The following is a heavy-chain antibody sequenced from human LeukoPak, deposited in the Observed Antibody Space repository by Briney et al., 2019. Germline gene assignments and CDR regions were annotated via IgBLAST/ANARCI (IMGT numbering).Heavy chain of an antibody. CDR1: GYTFTIYD. D-gene: IGHD3-3*01. CDR3: ARGEILGGDFCCGYSSYYYYGMDV. Sequence: ASVKVSFKASGYTFTIYDINWVRQATGQGLEWMGWMNPNSGNTGYAQKFQGRVTMTRNTSISTAYMELSSLRSEDTAVYYCARGEILGGDFCCGYSSYYYYGMDVSGQGTTVTVSS. V-gene: IGHV1-8*02. J-gene: IGHJ6*02. CDR2: MNPNSGNT.